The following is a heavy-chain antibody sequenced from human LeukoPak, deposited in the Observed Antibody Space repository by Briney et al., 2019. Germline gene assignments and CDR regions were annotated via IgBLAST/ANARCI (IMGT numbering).Heavy chain of an antibody. J-gene: IGHJ3*02. D-gene: IGHD1-26*01. V-gene: IGHV3-21*01. Sequence: GGSLRLSCAASGFTFSSYSRNWVRQAPGKGLEWVSSISGSSSYIHSADSVRGRFTISRDNAKNSLFLQMNSLRAEDTAVYYCARDEWGDAFDIWGQGTMVTVFS. CDR3: ARDEWGDAFDI. CDR2: ISGSSSYI. CDR1: GFTFSSYS.